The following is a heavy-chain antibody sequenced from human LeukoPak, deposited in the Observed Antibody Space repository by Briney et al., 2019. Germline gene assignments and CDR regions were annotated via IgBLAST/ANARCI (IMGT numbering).Heavy chain of an antibody. Sequence: PGESLRLSCAASGFTVSDYHMSWIRQAPGKGLEWVAYISRSGSTIRYADSVKGRVTISRDNAKKSLFLQMNSLRTEDTAVYYCVASAPTVVATASFDYWGQGTEVTVSS. CDR3: VASAPTVVATASFDY. J-gene: IGHJ4*02. V-gene: IGHV3-11*01. D-gene: IGHD2-21*02. CDR2: ISRSGSTI. CDR1: GFTVSDYH.